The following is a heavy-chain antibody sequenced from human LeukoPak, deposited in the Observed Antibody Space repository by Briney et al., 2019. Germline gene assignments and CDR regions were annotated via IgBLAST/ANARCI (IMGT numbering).Heavy chain of an antibody. D-gene: IGHD6-19*01. Sequence: GGSLRLSCAASGFTFSNAWMSWVRQAPGKGLEWVGRIKSKTDGGTTDYAAPVKGRFTISRDDSKNTLYLQMNSLKTEDTAVYYCTTAPSSGWYNAFDIWGQGTMVTVSS. J-gene: IGHJ3*02. CDR2: IKSKTDGGTT. CDR3: TTAPSSGWYNAFDI. V-gene: IGHV3-15*01. CDR1: GFTFSNAW.